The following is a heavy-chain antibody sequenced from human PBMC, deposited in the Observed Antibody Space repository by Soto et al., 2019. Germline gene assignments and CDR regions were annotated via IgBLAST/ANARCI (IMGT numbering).Heavy chain of an antibody. Sequence: QVQLVQSGAEVRKPGASVKVSCKASGYTFSSHGIIWVRQAPGQGLEWMGWISGYNGNAKYAQRFQGRVTMTTDTSTSTVYMDLRSLGSDXXXXXXXAREGSYGWYDCWGQGTLVTVSS. CDR1: GYTFSSHG. V-gene: IGHV1-18*01. CDR2: ISGYNGNA. J-gene: IGHJ5*01. CDR3: AREGSYGWYDC. D-gene: IGHD2-15*01.